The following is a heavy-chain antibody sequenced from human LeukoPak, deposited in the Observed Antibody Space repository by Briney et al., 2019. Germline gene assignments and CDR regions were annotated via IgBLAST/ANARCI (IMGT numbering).Heavy chain of an antibody. Sequence: SETLSLTCTVSGGSISSGGYYWSWIRQPPGKGLEWIGEINHSGSTNYNPSLKSRVTISVDTSKNQFSLKLSSVTAADTAVYYCARRRRDVERRARATFDYWGQGTLVTVSS. D-gene: IGHD1-1*01. CDR2: INHSGST. J-gene: IGHJ4*02. CDR3: ARRRRDVERRARATFDY. V-gene: IGHV4-39*07. CDR1: GGSISSGGYY.